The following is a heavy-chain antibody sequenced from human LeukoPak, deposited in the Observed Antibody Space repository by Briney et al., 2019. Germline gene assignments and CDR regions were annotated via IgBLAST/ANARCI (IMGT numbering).Heavy chain of an antibody. CDR3: ARGRLRGSYFDY. CDR2: INHSGST. D-gene: IGHD3-16*01. CDR1: GGSFSGYY. V-gene: IGHV4-34*01. Sequence: PSETLSLTCAVYGGSFSGYYWSWIRQPPGKGLEWIGEINHSGSTNYNPSLKSRVTISVDTSKNQFSLKLSSVTAADTAVYYCARGRLRGSYFDYWGQGTLVTVSS. J-gene: IGHJ4*02.